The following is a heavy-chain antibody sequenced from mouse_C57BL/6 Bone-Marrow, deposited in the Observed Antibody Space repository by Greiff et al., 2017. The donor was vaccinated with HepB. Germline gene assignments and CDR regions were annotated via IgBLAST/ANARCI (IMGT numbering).Heavy chain of an antibody. J-gene: IGHJ3*01. CDR3: TTEDYDYLAY. D-gene: IGHD2-4*01. CDR2: IDPENGDT. CDR1: GFTINADY. Sequence: VQLQQSGAELVRPGASVKLSCTASGFTINADYMHGVKERPEQGLEWIGWIDPENGDTEYASKFQGKATITADTSSNTAYLQLSSLTSEDTAVYDCTTEDYDYLAYRGQRPLVTVSA. V-gene: IGHV14-4*01.